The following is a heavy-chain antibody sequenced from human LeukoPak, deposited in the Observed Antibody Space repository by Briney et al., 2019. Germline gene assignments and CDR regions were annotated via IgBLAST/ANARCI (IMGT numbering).Heavy chain of an antibody. J-gene: IGHJ4*02. D-gene: IGHD5-18*01. CDR2: ISGSGGST. V-gene: IGHV3-23*01. CDR3: AKAGIQLWSVSYFDY. CDR1: GFTFSSYA. Sequence: GGSLRLSCAASGFTFSSYAMSWVRQAPGKGLEWVSAISGSGGSTYYADSVKGRFTISRDNSKNTLYLQMNSLRAEDTAVYYCAKAGIQLWSVSYFDYWGQGTLVTVSS.